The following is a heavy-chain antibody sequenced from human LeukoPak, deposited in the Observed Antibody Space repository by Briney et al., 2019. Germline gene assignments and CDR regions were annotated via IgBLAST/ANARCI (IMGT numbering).Heavy chain of an antibody. Sequence: PSETLSLTCAVYVGSFSYYYWSWIRQPPGKGLEWIGGINHSGSTDYNPSLKSRVTISVDTSKNQFSLKLSSVTAADTAVYYCAYSSGFQQQWGQGTLVTVSS. D-gene: IGHD3-22*01. CDR1: VGSFSYYY. J-gene: IGHJ1*01. CDR2: INHSGST. CDR3: AYSSGFQQQ. V-gene: IGHV4-34*01.